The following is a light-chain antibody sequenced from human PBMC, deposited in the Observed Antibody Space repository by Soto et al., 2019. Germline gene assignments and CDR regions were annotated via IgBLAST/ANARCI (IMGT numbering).Light chain of an antibody. CDR2: GAS. CDR3: QQVDSYPLN. J-gene: IGKJ4*01. CDR1: QDISTL. V-gene: IGKV1-12*01. Sequence: DIQMTQSPSSVSASIGDTVTITCRASQDISTLLAWYQQKPGKAPKLLIYGASTLQSGVPSRFSGSGSGTDFTLTISCLQSEDFATYYCQQVDSYPLNFGGGTKVDIK.